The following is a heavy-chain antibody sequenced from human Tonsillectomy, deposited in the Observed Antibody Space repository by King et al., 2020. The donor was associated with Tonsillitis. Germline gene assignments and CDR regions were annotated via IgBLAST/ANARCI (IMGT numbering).Heavy chain of an antibody. Sequence: VQLQESGPGLVKPSQTLSLTCTVSGGSVISGAYYWSWSRHHPGKGLEWIGSIYYSGRSHYNPSPRSRVSISVGTSMNEFSLNLTSVTSADTAGYFYARVXGQGLMDYRGQGTLVTVSA. V-gene: IGHV4-31*03. CDR2: IYYSGRS. J-gene: IGHJ4*02. CDR1: GGSVISGAYY. CDR3: ARVXGQGLMDY.